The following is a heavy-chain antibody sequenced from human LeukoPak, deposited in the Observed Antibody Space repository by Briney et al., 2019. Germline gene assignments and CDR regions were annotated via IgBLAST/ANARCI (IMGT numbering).Heavy chain of an antibody. J-gene: IGHJ4*02. CDR1: GGSISSSSYY. CDR2: IYYSGST. CDR3: ARRVRGSGWKN. Sequence: SETLSLTCTVSGGSISSSSYYWGWIRQPPGKGLEWIGSIYYSGSTYYNPSLKSRVTISVDTSKNQFSLKLSSVTAADTAVYYCARRVRGSGWKNWGQGTLVTVSS. V-gene: IGHV4-39*01. D-gene: IGHD6-19*01.